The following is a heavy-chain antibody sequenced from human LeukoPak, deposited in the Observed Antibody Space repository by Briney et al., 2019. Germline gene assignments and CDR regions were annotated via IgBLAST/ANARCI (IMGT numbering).Heavy chain of an antibody. CDR1: GYPFIGYY. CDR3: ARENLNYYGSGSYLY. CDR2: INPETGAT. J-gene: IGHJ4*02. Sequence: ASVPLSCKASGYPFIGYYIHWVRQGPGQGLEWLGWINPETGATKYAQRFEGRVTLTRDTSVTTAHMELSGLRSDDSAVYYCARENLNYYGSGSYLYWGQGSQVTVSS. D-gene: IGHD3-10*01. V-gene: IGHV1-2*02.